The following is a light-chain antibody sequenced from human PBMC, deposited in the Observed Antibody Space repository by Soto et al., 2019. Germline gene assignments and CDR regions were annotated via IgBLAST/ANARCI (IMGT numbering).Light chain of an antibody. CDR2: DAS. V-gene: IGKV3-15*01. Sequence: IRMTQSPATLSVSPGERATLCCMASQRVSNNLAWYQQKPCQAPRLLLYDASTRATGIPARFSGSGSGTEFTLTISGLQSEDFAVYYCQQYNNWPPWTFGQGTKVEIQ. CDR1: QRVSNN. J-gene: IGKJ1*01. CDR3: QQYNNWPPWT.